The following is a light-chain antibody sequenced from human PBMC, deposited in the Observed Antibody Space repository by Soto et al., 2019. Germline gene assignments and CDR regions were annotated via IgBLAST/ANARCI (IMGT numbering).Light chain of an antibody. V-gene: IGKV3-20*01. CDR2: GAS. Sequence: EIVMTQSPGTLSLSPGERATLSCRASQSVSSNFLAWHQQKPGQAPRLLNYGASSSATVIPAKFSGSGSGTDSTLTISSLQCYHFAVSSCQQYSHSSPTFGPGTKVDIK. CDR3: QQYSHSSPT. CDR1: QSVSSNF. J-gene: IGKJ3*01.